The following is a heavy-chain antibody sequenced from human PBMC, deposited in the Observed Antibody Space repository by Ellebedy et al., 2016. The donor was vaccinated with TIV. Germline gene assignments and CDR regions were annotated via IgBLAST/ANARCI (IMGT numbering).Heavy chain of an antibody. CDR1: GFTFSSYG. CDR2: ISYDGSDK. CDR3: AKDHSSLYFYGMDV. V-gene: IGHV3-30*18. J-gene: IGHJ6*02. Sequence: GGSLRLSCAASGFTFSSYGMHWVRQAPGKGLEWVAVISYDGSDKYYADSLKGRFTISRDNSKNTLYLQMNSLRAEDTAVYYCAKDHSSLYFYGMDVWGQGTTVTVSS. D-gene: IGHD2-15*01.